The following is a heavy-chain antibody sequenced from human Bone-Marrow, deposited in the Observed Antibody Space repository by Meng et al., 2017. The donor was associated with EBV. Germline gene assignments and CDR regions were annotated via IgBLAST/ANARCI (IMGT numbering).Heavy chain of an antibody. CDR3: ASESGRGYTPDY. Sequence: QVQLVNSGAEWKKPGSTVKVSCKTSGGPFNSDAISWVRQAPGQGLEWIGGLIPMLGAPNYAQKFQDRVTIIADKSTSTHYMQLSSLRSDDTAVYYCASESGRGYTPDYWGQGTLVTVSS. V-gene: IGHV1-69*06. D-gene: IGHD3-10*01. CDR2: LIPMLGAP. J-gene: IGHJ4*02. CDR1: GGPFNSDA.